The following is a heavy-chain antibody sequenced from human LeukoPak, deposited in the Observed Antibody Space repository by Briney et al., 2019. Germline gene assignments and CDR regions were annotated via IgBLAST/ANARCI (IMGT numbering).Heavy chain of an antibody. CDR1: GFTFSSYA. CDR2: ISASAGTT. J-gene: IGHJ4*02. Sequence: GGSLRLSCAASGFTFSSYAMTWVRQAPGEGLEWVSVISASAGTTYYADSVKGRFTTSRDNSKNTLYLQMNGLTAEDTAIYYCAKNLRYTGSWQYDYWGQGTLVTVSS. V-gene: IGHV3-23*01. CDR3: AKNLRYTGSWQYDY. D-gene: IGHD1-26*01.